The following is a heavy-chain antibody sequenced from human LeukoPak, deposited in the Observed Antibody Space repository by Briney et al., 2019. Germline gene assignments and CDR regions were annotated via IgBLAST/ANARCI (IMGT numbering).Heavy chain of an antibody. CDR2: IIPILGIA. J-gene: IGHJ5*02. D-gene: IGHD2-15*01. V-gene: IGHV1-69*04. CDR3: ARSCSGGSCAWFDP. CDR1: GGTFSSYA. Sequence: GSSVEVSCKASGGTFSSYAISWVRQAPGQGLEWMGRIIPILGIANYAQKFQGRVTITADKSTSTAYMELSSLRSEDTAVYYCARSCSGGSCAWFDPWGQGTLVTVSS.